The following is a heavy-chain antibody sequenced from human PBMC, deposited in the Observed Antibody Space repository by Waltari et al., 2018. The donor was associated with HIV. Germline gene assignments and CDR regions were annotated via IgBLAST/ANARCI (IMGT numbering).Heavy chain of an antibody. D-gene: IGHD3-10*01. CDR1: GCSISSGNYY. Sequence: QVQLQESGPGLVKSSQTLSLTCTVSGCSISSGNYYWNWLRQHPGKGLEWIGYIQHSGSTYYNPSLKSRVSISVNTSKNQFSLNLTSVTAADTAVYYCARVSDSYGTVFEYWGQGTLVSVSS. CDR2: IQHSGST. J-gene: IGHJ4*02. V-gene: IGHV4-31*03. CDR3: ARVSDSYGTVFEY.